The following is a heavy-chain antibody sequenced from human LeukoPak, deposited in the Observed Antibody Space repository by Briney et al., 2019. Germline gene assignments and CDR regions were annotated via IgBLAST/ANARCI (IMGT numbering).Heavy chain of an antibody. D-gene: IGHD3-3*01. CDR2: IYHSGST. V-gene: IGHV4-38-2*01. CDR1: GYSITSGYY. CDR3: ARIAIFGVYYMGV. Sequence: SETLSLTCAVSGYSITSGYYWGWIRQPPGKGLEWIGTIYHSGSTYYNPSLKSRVIVSVDTSKNQFSLKLSSVTAADTAVYYCARIAIFGVYYMGVWGKGTTVTVSS. J-gene: IGHJ6*03.